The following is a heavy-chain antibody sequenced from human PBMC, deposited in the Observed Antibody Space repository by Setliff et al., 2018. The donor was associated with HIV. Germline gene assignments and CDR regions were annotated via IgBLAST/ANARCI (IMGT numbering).Heavy chain of an antibody. CDR1: GFTFSNYE. Sequence: GWSLRLSCAASGFTFSNYEMNWVRQAPGKGLEWVSYISSSGSTIYYADSVKGRFTISRDNAKNSLFLQMNSLRAEDTAVYYCASIELAAMVPVDYWGQGTLVTVSS. D-gene: IGHD5-18*01. CDR2: ISSSGSTI. CDR3: ASIELAAMVPVDY. V-gene: IGHV3-48*03. J-gene: IGHJ4*02.